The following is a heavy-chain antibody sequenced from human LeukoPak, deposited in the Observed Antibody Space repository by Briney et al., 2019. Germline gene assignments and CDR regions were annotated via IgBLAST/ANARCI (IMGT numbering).Heavy chain of an antibody. Sequence: PGGSLRLSCAASGFTFSSFGINWVRQAAGKGLEWVSSISSSSDYIYYGDSVKGRFTISRENAENSLYLQMNSRRAEDTAVYYCARGGSASPYYFDYWGQGTLVTVSS. CDR1: GFTFSSFG. J-gene: IGHJ4*02. V-gene: IGHV3-21*01. CDR2: ISSSSDYI. CDR3: ARGGSASPYYFDY. D-gene: IGHD3-16*01.